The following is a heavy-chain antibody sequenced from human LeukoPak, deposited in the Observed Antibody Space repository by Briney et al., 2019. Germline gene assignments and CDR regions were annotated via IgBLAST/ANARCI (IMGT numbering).Heavy chain of an antibody. CDR1: GFTFDDYA. CDR2: ISWDGGII. CDR3: VRGGRETRSYYYYYYYMDV. V-gene: IGHV3-43D*03. J-gene: IGHJ6*03. D-gene: IGHD3-16*01. Sequence: PGGSLRLSCAASGFTFDDYAMHWVRQAPGKGLEWVSLISWDGGIIYYADSVKGRFTISRDNAKNSLYLQMNSLRAEDTALYYCVRGGRETRSYYYYYYYMDVWGKGTTVTVSS.